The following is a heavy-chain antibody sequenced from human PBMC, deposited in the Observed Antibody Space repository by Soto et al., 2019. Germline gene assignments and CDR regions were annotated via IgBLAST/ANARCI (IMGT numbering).Heavy chain of an antibody. CDR3: ARGPYGDNAFDI. J-gene: IGHJ3*02. V-gene: IGHV1-2*02. D-gene: IGHD4-17*01. CDR2: IAPHRDGT. Sequence: QVQVVQSGAEVKKPGASVKVSCKASGYSFTHYYMHWIRQAPGQGLEWMGWIAPHRDGTEFAQKFQGRITLTGDTSTSTAYMELKGLTSADTAVYFCARGPYGDNAFDIWGQGTVVTVSS. CDR1: GYSFTHYY.